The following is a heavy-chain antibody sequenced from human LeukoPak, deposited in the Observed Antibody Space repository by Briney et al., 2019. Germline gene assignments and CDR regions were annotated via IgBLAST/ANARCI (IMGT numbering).Heavy chain of an antibody. Sequence: GGSLRLSCAASGFTFSSYSMNWVRQAPGKGLKWVSSISSSSSYIYYADSVKGRFTISRDNAKNSLYLQMNSLRAEDTAVYYCARDVTSISGYFDYWGQGTLVTVSS. CDR3: ARDVTSISGYFDY. J-gene: IGHJ4*02. V-gene: IGHV3-21*01. CDR1: GFTFSSYS. CDR2: ISSSSSYI. D-gene: IGHD1-26*01.